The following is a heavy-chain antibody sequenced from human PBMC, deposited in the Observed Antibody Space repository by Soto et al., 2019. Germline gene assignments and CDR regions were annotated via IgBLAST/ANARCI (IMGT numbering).Heavy chain of an antibody. V-gene: IGHV1-8*01. Sequence: ASVTVSCKTSGYTFPSYGISWVRQATGQGLEWMGWMNPNSGNTGYAQKFQGRVTMTRNTSISTAYMELSSLRSEDTAVYYCARGMDYGARFDPWGQGTLVTVSS. CDR2: MNPNSGNT. CDR1: GYTFPSYG. D-gene: IGHD3-10*01. J-gene: IGHJ5*02. CDR3: ARGMDYGARFDP.